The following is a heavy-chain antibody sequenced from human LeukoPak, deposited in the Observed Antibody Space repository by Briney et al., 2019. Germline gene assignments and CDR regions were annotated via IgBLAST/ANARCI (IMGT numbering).Heavy chain of an antibody. CDR1: GYTFNIYG. D-gene: IGHD3-10*01. V-gene: IGHV1-18*01. Sequence: ASVKVSCKASGYTFNIYGIIWVRQAPGQGLEWVGWISTYNGNTNYAPNIQDRVTMTTDTSTSTAYMELSSLRSEDTAVYYCAREKRRDYGSGSSFDYWGQGTLVTVSS. J-gene: IGHJ4*02. CDR3: AREKRRDYGSGSSFDY. CDR2: ISTYNGNT.